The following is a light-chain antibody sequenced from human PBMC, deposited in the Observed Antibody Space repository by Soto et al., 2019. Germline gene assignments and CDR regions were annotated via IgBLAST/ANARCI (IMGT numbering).Light chain of an antibody. CDR2: DVS. V-gene: IGLV2-14*01. CDR1: SSDVGGYNY. J-gene: IGLJ2*01. CDR3: SSYTSSSAVV. Sequence: QSVLTQPASVSGSPGQSITISCTGTSSDVGGYNYVSWYQQHPGKAPKLMIYDVSNRPSGVSNRFSGSKSGNTASLTISWLQAEDEADYCCSSYTSSSAVVFGGGTKLTVL.